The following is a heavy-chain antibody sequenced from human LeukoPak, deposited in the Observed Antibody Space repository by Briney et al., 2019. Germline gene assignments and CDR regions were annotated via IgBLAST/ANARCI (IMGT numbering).Heavy chain of an antibody. D-gene: IGHD3-22*01. V-gene: IGHV3-66*01. CDR1: GFTVSSNY. Sequence: SGGSLRLFCAASGFTVSSNYMNWVRQAPGKGLEWVSLIYSGGNTHYADSVKGRFTISRDNSKNTLYLQMNSLRAEDTAVYYCARGVDSSYYADYWGQGTLVTVSS. CDR2: IYSGGNT. CDR3: ARGVDSSYYADY. J-gene: IGHJ4*02.